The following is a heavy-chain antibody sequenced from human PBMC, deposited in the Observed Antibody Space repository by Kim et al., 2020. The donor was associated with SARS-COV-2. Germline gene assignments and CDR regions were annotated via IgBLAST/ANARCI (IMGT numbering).Heavy chain of an antibody. CDR2: INPSGGST. CDR3: ARDRTKPNYDILTGEYEELYYYGMDV. V-gene: IGHV1-46*01. CDR1: GYTFTSYY. Sequence: ASVKVSCKASGYTFTSYYMHWVRQAPGQGLEWMGIINPSGGSTSYAQKFQGRVTMTRDTSTSTVYMELSSLRSEDTAVYYCARDRTKPNYDILTGEYEELYYYGMDVWGQGTTVTVSS. D-gene: IGHD3-9*01. J-gene: IGHJ6*02.